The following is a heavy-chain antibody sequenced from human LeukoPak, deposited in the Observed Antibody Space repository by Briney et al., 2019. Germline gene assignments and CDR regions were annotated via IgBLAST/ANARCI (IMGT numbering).Heavy chain of an antibody. J-gene: IGHJ4*02. CDR1: GSTFSSYW. Sequence: PGGSLRLSCAASGSTFSSYWMHWVRQAPGKGLVWVSRINSDGSSTNYADSVKGRFTISRDNAKNTLYLQMNSLRGEDTAVHYCVRDSCSGRSCYFGYWGQGTLVTVSS. D-gene: IGHD2-15*01. V-gene: IGHV3-74*01. CDR2: INSDGSST. CDR3: VRDSCSGRSCYFGY.